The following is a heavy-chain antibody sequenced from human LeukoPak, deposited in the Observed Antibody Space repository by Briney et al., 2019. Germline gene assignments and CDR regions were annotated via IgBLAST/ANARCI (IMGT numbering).Heavy chain of an antibody. CDR1: GGSISTSSYY. V-gene: IGHV4-61*05. CDR3: ARSYYYGSGTYDY. D-gene: IGHD3-10*01. Sequence: MTSETLSLTCTVSGGSISTSSYYWGWIRQPPGKGLEWIGYIYYSGSTNYNPSLKSRVTISVDTSKNQFSLKLSSVTAADTAVYYCARSYYYGSGTYDYWGQGTLVTVSS. J-gene: IGHJ4*02. CDR2: IYYSGST.